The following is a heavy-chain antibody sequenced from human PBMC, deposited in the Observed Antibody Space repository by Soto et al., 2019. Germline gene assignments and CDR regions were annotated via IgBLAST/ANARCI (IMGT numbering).Heavy chain of an antibody. CDR2: INPGTGDT. CDR3: ARKRPGPQIGWAWALQV. CDR1: GYTFTTYT. Sequence: QVRLVQSGAEVKKPGASVKISCRASGYTFTTYTILWLRQAPGQRPEWMAWINPGTGDTKYSENLQGRVSVTRDRSANTAYMELRNLRSEDTAIYYCARKRPGPQIGWAWALQVWGQGTKVTVSS. V-gene: IGHV1-3*01. J-gene: IGHJ3*01. D-gene: IGHD6-25*01.